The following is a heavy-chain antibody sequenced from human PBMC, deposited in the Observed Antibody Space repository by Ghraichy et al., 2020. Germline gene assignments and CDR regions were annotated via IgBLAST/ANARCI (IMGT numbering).Heavy chain of an antibody. V-gene: IGHV3-48*01. CDR1: GFTFSSYN. CDR2: ISSSSRAV. D-gene: IGHD2-15*01. CDR3: AREGSYCSGGSCFEGNNWFDP. J-gene: IGHJ5*02. Sequence: GGSLRLSCVGSGFTFSSYNMNWVRQSPGKGLEWVSYISSSSRAVFYADSVKGRFTISRDNAQNSLYLQMHSLRAEDTAVYYCAREGSYCSGGSCFEGNNWFDPWGQGTLVTVSS.